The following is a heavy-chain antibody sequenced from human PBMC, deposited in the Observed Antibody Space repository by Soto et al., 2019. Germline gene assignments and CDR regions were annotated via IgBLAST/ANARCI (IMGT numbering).Heavy chain of an antibody. J-gene: IGHJ6*02. Sequence: GGSLRLSCAASGFTFNSYGMHWVRQAPGKGLEWAAVIWYDGSNKYYADSVKGRFTISRDNSENTVDLQMNSLRAEDTAVYYCARDQGTTCYLCGMDVWGQGTTVTVSS. V-gene: IGHV3-33*01. D-gene: IGHD2-2*01. CDR3: ARDQGTTCYLCGMDV. CDR1: GFTFNSYG. CDR2: IWYDGSNK.